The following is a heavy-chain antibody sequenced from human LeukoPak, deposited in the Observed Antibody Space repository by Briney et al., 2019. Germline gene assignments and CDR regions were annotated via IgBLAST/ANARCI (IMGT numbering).Heavy chain of an antibody. D-gene: IGHD5-24*01. CDR2: ISSSGSTI. CDR1: GFTFSSYE. CDR3: ARTKEMATISYFDS. V-gene: IGHV3-48*03. J-gene: IGHJ4*02. Sequence: GGSLRLSCAASGFTFSSYEMNWVRQAPGKGLEWVSYISSSGSTIYYADSVKGRFTISRDNAKNSLYLQMNSLRAEDTAVYHCARTKEMATISYFDSWGQGTLVTVSS.